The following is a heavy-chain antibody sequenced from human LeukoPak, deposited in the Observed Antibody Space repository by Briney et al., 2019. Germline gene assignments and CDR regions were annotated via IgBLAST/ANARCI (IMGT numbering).Heavy chain of an antibody. CDR3: ARLSYDSSGYTAYGMEV. Sequence: ASVKVSCKASGYTFTGYYMHWVRQAPGQGLEWMGRINPNSGGTNYAQKFQGRVTMTRDTSISTAYMELSRLRSDDTAVYYCARLSYDSSGYTAYGMEVWGQGTTVTVSS. CDR1: GYTFTGYY. V-gene: IGHV1-2*06. J-gene: IGHJ6*02. D-gene: IGHD3-22*01. CDR2: INPNSGGT.